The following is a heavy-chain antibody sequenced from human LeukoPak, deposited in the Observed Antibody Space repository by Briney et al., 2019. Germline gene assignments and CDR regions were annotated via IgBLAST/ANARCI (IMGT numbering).Heavy chain of an antibody. CDR3: AKDDGTYRNFNF. V-gene: IGHV3-33*03. CDR2: IWFDGNKK. CDR1: GCGFSGYG. D-gene: IGHD1-26*01. Sequence: GGSLRLSCVASGCGFSGYGMHWGRQAPGKGLEWVADIWFDGNKKFYGDSVKGRFTISRDNSQNTLYLQMSRLGPEDTAVYYCAKDDGTYRNFNFWGHGTMVTVSS. J-gene: IGHJ3*01.